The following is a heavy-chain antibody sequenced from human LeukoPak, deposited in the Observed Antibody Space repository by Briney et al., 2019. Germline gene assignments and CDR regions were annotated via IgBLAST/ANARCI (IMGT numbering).Heavy chain of an antibody. V-gene: IGHV3-7*01. CDR2: IREDGSEK. D-gene: IGHD3-10*01. CDR3: ARDLAGHYYGSGSSFDY. Sequence: GGSLRLSCAASGFTFTNYWMSWVRQAPGKGLEWVANIREDGSEKYYVDSVKGQFTISRDNAKNSLFLQMDSLRAEDTAVYYCARDLAGHYYGSGSSFDYWGQGTLVTVS. J-gene: IGHJ4*02. CDR1: GFTFTNYW.